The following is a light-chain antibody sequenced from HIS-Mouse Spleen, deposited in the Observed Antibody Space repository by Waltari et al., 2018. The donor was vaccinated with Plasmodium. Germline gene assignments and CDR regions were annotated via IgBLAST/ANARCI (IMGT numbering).Light chain of an antibody. CDR3: LQDYNYPYT. CDR2: AAS. Sequence: AIQMTQSPSSLSASVGARVTITCRASQGIRNDLGWYQQKPGKAPKLRIYAASSLQSGVPSRFSGSGSGTDFTLTISSLQPEDFATYYCLQDYNYPYTFGQGTKLEIK. J-gene: IGKJ2*01. V-gene: IGKV1-6*01. CDR1: QGIRND.